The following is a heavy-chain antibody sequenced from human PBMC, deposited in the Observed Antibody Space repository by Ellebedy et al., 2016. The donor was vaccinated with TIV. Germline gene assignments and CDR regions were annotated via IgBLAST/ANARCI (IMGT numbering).Heavy chain of an antibody. Sequence: GGSLRLSCAASGFTFSDYYMSWIRQAPGKGLEWVSYISNSDTSIFYADSVKGRFTISRDNAKNLLYLQMNSLRAEDTAVYYCARDTRFIDNHHNWFDPWGQGTLVTVSS. CDR2: ISNSDTSI. CDR1: GFTFSDYY. CDR3: ARDTRFIDNHHNWFDP. J-gene: IGHJ5*02. V-gene: IGHV3-11*01. D-gene: IGHD1-14*01.